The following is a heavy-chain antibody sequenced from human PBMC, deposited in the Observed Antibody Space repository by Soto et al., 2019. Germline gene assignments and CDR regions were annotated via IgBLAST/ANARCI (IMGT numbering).Heavy chain of an antibody. Sequence: PSETLSLTCTVSGGSVSSNSYYWAWIRQPPGKGLEWIGTIYYSGSTYYNPSLKSRVTISVDTSKNQFSLNLNSLTATDTAVYYCARASHGVPDSWGQGTLVT. CDR2: IYYSGST. D-gene: IGHD4-17*01. J-gene: IGHJ4*02. CDR3: ARASHGVPDS. V-gene: IGHV4-39*01. CDR1: GGSVSSNSYY.